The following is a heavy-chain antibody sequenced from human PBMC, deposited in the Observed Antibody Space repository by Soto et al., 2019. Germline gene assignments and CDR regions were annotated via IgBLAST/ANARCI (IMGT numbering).Heavy chain of an antibody. CDR3: ARGRGSSWSDY. CDR1: GGSFSGYY. J-gene: IGHJ4*02. V-gene: IGHV4-34*01. CDR2: INHSGST. D-gene: IGHD6-13*01. Sequence: SETLSLTCAVYGGSFSGYYWSWIRQPPGKGLEWIGEINHSGSTNYNPSLKSRVTISVDTSKNQFSLKLSSVTAADTAVYYCARGRGSSWSDYWGQGTLVTSPQ.